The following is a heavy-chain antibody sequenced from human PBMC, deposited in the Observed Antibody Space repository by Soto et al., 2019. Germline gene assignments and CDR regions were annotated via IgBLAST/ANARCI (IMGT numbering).Heavy chain of an antibody. CDR3: ARGDSQVSSVFDY. J-gene: IGHJ4*02. CDR1: GGPFPTGGYY. D-gene: IGHD3-16*01. Sequence: SETLSLTCTVSGGPFPTGGYYWSWIRQEPGKGLEWIGYTHYSGDTSYNPSLRSRVTISTDTSKTQFSLRLRSVTSADTAVYYCARGDSQVSSVFDYWGQGMLVTVSS. V-gene: IGHV4-31*03. CDR2: THYSGDT.